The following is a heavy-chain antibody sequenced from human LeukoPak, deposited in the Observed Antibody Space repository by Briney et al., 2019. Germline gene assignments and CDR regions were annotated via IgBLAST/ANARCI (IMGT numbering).Heavy chain of an antibody. J-gene: IGHJ4*02. Sequence: GSLRLSCAASGFTVSSNYMSWVRQAPGKGLEWVSVIYSGGSTYYADSVKGRFTISRDNSKNTLYLQMNSLRAEDTAVYYCARERGGYYFDYWGQGTLVTVSS. CDR1: GFTVSSNY. CDR3: ARERGGYYFDY. CDR2: IYSGGST. V-gene: IGHV3-53*01. D-gene: IGHD2-15*01.